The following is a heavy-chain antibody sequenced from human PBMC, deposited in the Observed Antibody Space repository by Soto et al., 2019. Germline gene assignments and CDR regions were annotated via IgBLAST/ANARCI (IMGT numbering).Heavy chain of an antibody. CDR1: GYTFTSYG. CDR3: ARGPTSYCTNGVCYPENWFDP. CDR2: ISAYNGNT. V-gene: IGHV1-18*01. Sequence: ASVKVSCKASGYTFTSYGISWVRQAPGQGLEWMGWISAYNGNTNYAQKLQGRVTMTTDTSTSTAYMELRSLRSDDTAVYYCARGPTSYCTNGVCYPENWFDPWGQGTLVTVSS. J-gene: IGHJ5*02. D-gene: IGHD2-8*01.